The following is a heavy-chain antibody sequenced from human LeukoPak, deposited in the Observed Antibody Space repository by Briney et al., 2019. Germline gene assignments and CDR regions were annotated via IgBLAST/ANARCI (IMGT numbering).Heavy chain of an antibody. Sequence: SQLLSLTCTVSGGSISSGTYYWSWIRQPAGKELEWIGRIYGSGSTNYNPSLKSRVTISLDTSKNHFSLKLSSVTAADTAVYYCAGLADSVGATMYTFNVWGQGTMVTVSS. CDR2: IYGSGST. D-gene: IGHD1-26*01. CDR3: AGLADSVGATMYTFNV. V-gene: IGHV4-61*02. CDR1: GGSISSGTYY. J-gene: IGHJ3*01.